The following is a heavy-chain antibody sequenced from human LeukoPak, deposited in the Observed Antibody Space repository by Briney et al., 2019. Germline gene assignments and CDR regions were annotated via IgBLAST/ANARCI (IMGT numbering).Heavy chain of an antibody. Sequence: GGSLRLSCAASGLTFNTYSMNWVRQAPGKGLEWVSSISSSSDYIYYADSMKGRFTISRDNAKNSLYLQMNSLRAEDTAAYYCARGPDYYFYMDVWGRGTTVTISS. CDR1: GLTFNTYS. V-gene: IGHV3-21*01. J-gene: IGHJ6*03. CDR2: ISSSSDYI. CDR3: ARGPDYYFYMDV.